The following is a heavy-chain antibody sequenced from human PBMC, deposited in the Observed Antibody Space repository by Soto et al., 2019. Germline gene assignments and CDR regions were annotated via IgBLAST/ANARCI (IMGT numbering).Heavy chain of an antibody. J-gene: IGHJ3*02. CDR3: AKDQTEPQGGKIPAAFDI. D-gene: IGHD1-26*01. CDR2: ISGSGGST. V-gene: IGHV3-23*01. CDR1: GFTFSSYA. Sequence: EVQLLESGGGLVQPGGSLRLSCAASGFTFSSYAMSWVRQAPGKGLEWVSAISGSGGSTYYADSVKGRFTISRDNSKNTLYLQMNSLRAEDTAVYYCAKDQTEPQGGKIPAAFDIWGQGTMVTVSS.